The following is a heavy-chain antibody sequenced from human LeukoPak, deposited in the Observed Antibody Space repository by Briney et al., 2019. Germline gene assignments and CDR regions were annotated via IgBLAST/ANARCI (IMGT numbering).Heavy chain of an antibody. CDR3: ARGGRYSGYSDDAFDI. CDR1: EYTFTGYY. CDR2: INPNSGGT. Sequence: ASVKVSCKASEYTFTGYYMHWVRQAPGQGLEWMGWINPNSGGTNYAQKFQGRVTMTRDTSISTAYMELSRLRSDDTAVYYCARGGRYSGYSDDAFDIWGQGTMVTVSS. D-gene: IGHD5-12*01. J-gene: IGHJ3*02. V-gene: IGHV1-2*02.